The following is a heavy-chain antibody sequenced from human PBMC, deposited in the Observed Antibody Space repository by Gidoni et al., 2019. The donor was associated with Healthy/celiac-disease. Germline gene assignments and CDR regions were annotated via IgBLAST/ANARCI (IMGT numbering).Heavy chain of an antibody. J-gene: IGHJ4*02. V-gene: IGHV3-72*01. CDR2: TRNKANSYTT. Sequence: EVQLVESGGGLVQPGGSLRLSCAASGFTFSDHYMDWVRQAQGKGLEWVGRTRNKANSYTTEYAASVKGRFTISRDDSKNSLYLQMNSLKTEDTAVYYCARSGLGFHGVLDYWGQGTLVTVSS. D-gene: IGHD4-17*01. CDR3: ARSGLGFHGVLDY. CDR1: GFTFSDHY.